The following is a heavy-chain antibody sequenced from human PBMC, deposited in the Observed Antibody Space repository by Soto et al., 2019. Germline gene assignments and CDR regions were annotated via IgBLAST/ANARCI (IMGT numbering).Heavy chain of an antibody. D-gene: IGHD2-8*01. CDR1: GGSISSGGYY. CDR3: ARGIVLMGTLRSRVFDY. Sequence: QVQLQESGPGLVKPSQTLSLTCTVSGGSISSGGYYWSWIRQHPWKGLEWIGYIYYSGSTYYNPSLKSRVTISVDTSKNQFSLKLSSVTAADMAVYYCARGIVLMGTLRSRVFDYWGQGTLVTVSS. J-gene: IGHJ4*02. V-gene: IGHV4-31*03. CDR2: IYYSGST.